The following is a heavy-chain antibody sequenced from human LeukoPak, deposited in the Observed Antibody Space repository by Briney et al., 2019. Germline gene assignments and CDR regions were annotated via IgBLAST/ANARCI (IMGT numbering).Heavy chain of an antibody. CDR2: IKSKIHGGXI. CDR3: TXXXXXXXXY. CDR1: GFTXXXAW. V-gene: IGHV3-15*01. J-gene: IGHJ4*01. Sequence: SGFTXXXAWMTWVRQAPGKGLEWVGRIKSKIHGGXIDYAAPVKGRFTISRDDSENTVYLQMSRLRTEDTAMXXXTXXXXXXXXYWGXXXXXTVSS.